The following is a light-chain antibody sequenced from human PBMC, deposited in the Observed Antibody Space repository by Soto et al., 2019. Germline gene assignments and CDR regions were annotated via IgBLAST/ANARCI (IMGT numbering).Light chain of an antibody. J-gene: IGKJ1*01. V-gene: IGKV3-20*01. CDR3: QQYGSSPQT. CDR2: GAS. CDR1: QSVSSGY. Sequence: EIVLTQSPGTLSLSLGERATLSCRASQSVSSGYLAWYQQKPGQAPRLLIYGASNRATGIPDRFSGSGSGTDFTLTISRLEPEDFAVYYCQQYGSSPQTFGQGTKVDIK.